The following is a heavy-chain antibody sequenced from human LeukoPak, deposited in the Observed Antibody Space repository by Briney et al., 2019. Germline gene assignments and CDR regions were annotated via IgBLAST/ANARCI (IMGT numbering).Heavy chain of an antibody. V-gene: IGHV3-33*08. Sequence: PGRSLRLSCAASGFSFSNYDMHWVRQAPGKGLEWVAVVWYDGSKKYYADSVKGRFTISRDNSKNTVYLQMNSLRVEDTAVYYCAGEEDLRELRGGREFFQYWGQGTLVTVSS. CDR1: GFSFSNYD. D-gene: IGHD3-10*01. J-gene: IGHJ1*01. CDR2: VWYDGSKK. CDR3: AGEEDLRELRGGREFFQY.